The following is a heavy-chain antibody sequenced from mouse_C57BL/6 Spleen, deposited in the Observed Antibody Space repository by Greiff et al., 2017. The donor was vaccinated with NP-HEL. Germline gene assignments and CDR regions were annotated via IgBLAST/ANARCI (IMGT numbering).Heavy chain of an antibody. CDR1: GYTFTEYT. J-gene: IGHJ3*01. Sequence: QVQLQQSGAELVQPGASVKLSCKASGYTFTEYTMHWVKQRSGQGLEWIGWFYPGSGSIKYNENFKDKATLTADKSSSTVYMELSRWTATDSSVKFCSRHEDEEGYGSTWFAYWGQGALVTVS. V-gene: IGHV1-62-2*01. CDR3: SRHEDEEGYGSTWFAY. CDR2: FYPGSGSI. D-gene: IGHD1-1*01.